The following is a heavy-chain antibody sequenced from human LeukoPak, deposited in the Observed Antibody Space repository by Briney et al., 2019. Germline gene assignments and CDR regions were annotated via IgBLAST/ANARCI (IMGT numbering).Heavy chain of an antibody. CDR2: ISYDGSNK. CDR1: GFTLSSYA. V-gene: IGHV3-30-3*01. Sequence: GGSLRLSCAASGFTLSSYAMHWVRQAPGKGLEWVAVISYDGSNKYYADSVKGRFTISRDNSKNTLYLQMNSLRAEDTAVYYCARDNDFWSGYFTIMETYGMDVWGQGTTVTVSS. J-gene: IGHJ6*02. CDR3: ARDNDFWSGYFTIMETYGMDV. D-gene: IGHD3-3*01.